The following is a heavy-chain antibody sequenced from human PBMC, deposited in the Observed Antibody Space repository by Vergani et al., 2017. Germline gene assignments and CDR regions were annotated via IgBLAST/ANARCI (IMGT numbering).Heavy chain of an antibody. D-gene: IGHD3-22*01. CDR1: GFTFSSYA. Sequence: EVQLLESGGGLVQPGGSLRLSCAASGFTFSSYAMSWVRQAPGEGLEWVSGISGSGGFTYYADSVKGRFTISRDNSKNTMFLQMNNLRAEDTAVYYCAKDNDPGYYDSSGYCDYWGQGSLVTVSS. CDR2: ISGSGGFT. CDR3: AKDNDPGYYDSSGYCDY. J-gene: IGHJ4*02. V-gene: IGHV3-23*01.